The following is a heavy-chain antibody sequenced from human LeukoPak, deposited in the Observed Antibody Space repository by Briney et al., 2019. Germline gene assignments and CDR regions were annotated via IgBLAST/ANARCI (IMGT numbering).Heavy chain of an antibody. D-gene: IGHD4-23*01. J-gene: IGHJ3*02. CDR1: GGSISSSSYY. CDR2: IYYSGST. CDR3: ARTTTVVAFDI. Sequence: TSETLSLTCTVSGGSISSSSYYWGWIRQPPGKGLEWIGSIYYSGSTYYNPSLKSRVTISVDTSKNQFSLKLSSVTAADTAVYYCARTTTVVAFDIWGQGTMVTVSS. V-gene: IGHV4-39*01.